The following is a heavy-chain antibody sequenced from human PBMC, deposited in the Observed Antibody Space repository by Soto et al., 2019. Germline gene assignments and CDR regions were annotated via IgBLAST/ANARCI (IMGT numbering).Heavy chain of an antibody. D-gene: IGHD3-10*01. CDR1: GGSFSGYY. CDR3: ARALGFGELTYYYYYYGMDV. CDR2: INHSGST. Sequence: QVQLQQWGAGLLKPSETLSLTCAVYGGSFSGYYWSWIRQTPGKGLEWIGEINHSGSTNYNPSLKSRVTISVDTSKNQFSLKLSSVTAADTAVYYCARALGFGELTYYYYYYGMDVWGQGTTVTVSS. V-gene: IGHV4-34*01. J-gene: IGHJ6*02.